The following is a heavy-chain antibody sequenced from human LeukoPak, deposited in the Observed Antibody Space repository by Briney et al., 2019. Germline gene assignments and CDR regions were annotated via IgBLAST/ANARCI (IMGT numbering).Heavy chain of an antibody. CDR2: IRSKAYGGTT. CDR3: TRGGTNYYDY. J-gene: IGHJ4*02. V-gene: IGHV3-49*04. Sequence: GRSLRLSCTASGFTFGDSAMSWVRQAPGKGLEWVGFIRSKAYGGTTEYAASVKGRFTISRDDSKSIAYLQMNSLKTEDTAVYYCTRGGTNYYDYWGQGTLVTVSS. D-gene: IGHD3-22*01. CDR1: GFTFGDSA.